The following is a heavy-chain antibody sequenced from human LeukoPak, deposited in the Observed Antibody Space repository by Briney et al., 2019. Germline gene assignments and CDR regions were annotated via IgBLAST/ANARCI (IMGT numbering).Heavy chain of an antibody. V-gene: IGHV4-59*01. CDR1: GGSISSYY. D-gene: IGHD3-22*01. Sequence: PSETLSLTCTVSGGSISSYYWSWIRQPPGKGLEWIGYIYYSGSTNYNPSLKSRVTISVDTSKNQFSLKLSSVTAADTAVYYCARGILDSSGYPGPYDYWGQGTLVTVSS. CDR3: ARGILDSSGYPGPYDY. J-gene: IGHJ4*02. CDR2: IYYSGST.